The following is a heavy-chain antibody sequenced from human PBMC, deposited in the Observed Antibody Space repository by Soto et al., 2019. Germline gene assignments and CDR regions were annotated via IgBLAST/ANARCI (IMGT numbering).Heavy chain of an antibody. CDR2: IIPIFGTA. J-gene: IGHJ3*02. CDR3: ARERYCSSTSCYTFGAFDI. CDR1: GGTFSSYA. Sequence: QVQLVQSGAEVKKPGSSVKVSCKASGGTFSSYAISWVRQAPGQGLEWMGGIIPIFGTANYAHKFQGKVTITADESTSTAYMEMSSLRSEDTAVYYCARERYCSSTSCYTFGAFDIWGQXTMVXVXS. D-gene: IGHD2-2*02. V-gene: IGHV1-69*01.